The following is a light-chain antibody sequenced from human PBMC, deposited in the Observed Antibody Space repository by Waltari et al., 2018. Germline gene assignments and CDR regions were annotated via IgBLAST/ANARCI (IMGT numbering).Light chain of an antibody. CDR2: GNT. CDR1: SPNIGAGIG. V-gene: IGLV1-40*01. Sequence: QSILTQPPSVSGAPGQRVTIPCTGTSPNIGAGIGYHWYQQLPGIAPKLLIYGNTNRPSGVPDRFSGSKSGTSASLAITGLQAEDEADYYCQSYDSSLSGVLFGGGTKLTVL. CDR3: QSYDSSLSGVL. J-gene: IGLJ3*02.